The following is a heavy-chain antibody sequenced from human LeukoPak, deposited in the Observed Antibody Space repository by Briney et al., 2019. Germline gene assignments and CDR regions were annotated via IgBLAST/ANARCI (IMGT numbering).Heavy chain of an antibody. CDR2: ISYDGSNK. Sequence: GRSLRLSCAASGFTFSSYGMHWVRQAPGKGLEWVAVISYDGSNKYYADSVKGRFTISRDNSKNTLYLQMNSLRAEDTAVYYCAKDLDERASSWADYWGQGTLVTVSS. D-gene: IGHD6-19*01. CDR3: AKDLDERASSWADY. J-gene: IGHJ4*02. CDR1: GFTFSSYG. V-gene: IGHV3-30*18.